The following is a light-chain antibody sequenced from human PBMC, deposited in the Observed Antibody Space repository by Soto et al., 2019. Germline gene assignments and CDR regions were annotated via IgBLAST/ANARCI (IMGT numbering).Light chain of an antibody. CDR3: QQYNSHPWT. J-gene: IGKJ1*01. Sequence: DIQMTQSPSTLSASVGDRVTITCRGSQRISSWLAWYQQKPGKAPKLLIYKASSLERGVPSRFSGSESGTEFTLTISSLQPDDFATYYCQQYNSHPWTFGQGTKVEIK. V-gene: IGKV1-5*03. CDR1: QRISSW. CDR2: KAS.